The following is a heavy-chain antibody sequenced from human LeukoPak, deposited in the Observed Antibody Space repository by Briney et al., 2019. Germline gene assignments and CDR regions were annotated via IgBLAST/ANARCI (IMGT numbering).Heavy chain of an antibody. J-gene: IGHJ3*02. D-gene: IGHD6-19*01. CDR3: ANLTPGEAVAGAAPSDDDAFDI. V-gene: IGHV3-30*18. CDR1: GFTFSSYG. CDR2: ISYDGSNK. Sequence: QPGRSLRLSCAASGFTFSSYGMHWVRQAPGKGLEWVAVISYDGSNKYYADSVNGRFTISRDDSKNTLYLQMNSLRAEDTAVYYCANLTPGEAVAGAAPSDDDAFDIWGQGTMVTVSS.